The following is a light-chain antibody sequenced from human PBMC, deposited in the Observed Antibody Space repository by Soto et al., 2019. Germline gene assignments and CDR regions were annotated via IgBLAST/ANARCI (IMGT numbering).Light chain of an antibody. CDR3: AVWDASLNGLV. J-gene: IGLJ3*02. CDR1: SSNIGRNT. CDR2: NNN. Sequence: QSVVTQPPSASGTPGQRVTISCSGSSSNIGRNTVNWYQQFPGTAPNLLIYNNNERSSGVPDRFSGSKSGTSASLAISGLRSEDEADYYCAVWDASLNGLVFGGGTKLTVL. V-gene: IGLV1-44*01.